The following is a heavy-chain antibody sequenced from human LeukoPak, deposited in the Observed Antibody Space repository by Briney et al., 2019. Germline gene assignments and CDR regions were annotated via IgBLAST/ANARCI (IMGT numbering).Heavy chain of an antibody. Sequence: GGSLRLSCAASGFTFSTYSMNWVRQAPGKGLEWVSYISSGSNTIYYADSVKGRFTISRDNAKNSLYLQMNSLRVGDTAVYFCAREVSTAGDYWGRGTLVTVSS. CDR3: AREVSTAGDY. CDR2: ISSGSNTI. V-gene: IGHV3-48*01. J-gene: IGHJ4*02. CDR1: GFTFSTYS. D-gene: IGHD6-13*01.